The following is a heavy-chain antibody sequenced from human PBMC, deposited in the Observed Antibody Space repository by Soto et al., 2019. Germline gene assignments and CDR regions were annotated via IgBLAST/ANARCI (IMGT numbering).Heavy chain of an antibody. CDR1: GFVFSTYA. CDR2: IGGNGDNT. CDR3: ARRVGSGALYFDQ. J-gene: IGHJ4*02. V-gene: IGHV3-23*01. Sequence: QLLESGGGLVQPGGSLRLSCAASGFVFSTYAMNWVRQAPGKGLEWVSTIGGNGDNTYYADSVKGRFTVSRDNSQNTLYLQMNALTAEDTAIFYCARRVGSGALYFDQWGQGTLVTVSS. D-gene: IGHD3-3*01.